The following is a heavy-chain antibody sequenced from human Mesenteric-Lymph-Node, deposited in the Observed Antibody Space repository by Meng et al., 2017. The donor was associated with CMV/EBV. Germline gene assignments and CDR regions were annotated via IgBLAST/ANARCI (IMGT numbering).Heavy chain of an antibody. D-gene: IGHD3-10*01. CDR3: ARGRGRVGRDLDPGVSGYLDY. Sequence: SVLHRARRAPGKRLQYVSLISGDGLITYYAGSVRGRFIISRDNSNSALYLQMGPLRPDDMAVYYCARGRGRVGRDLDPGVSGYLDYWGQGTLVTVSS. V-gene: IGHV3-64*02. CDR2: ISGDGLIT. J-gene: IGHJ4*02. CDR1: SV.